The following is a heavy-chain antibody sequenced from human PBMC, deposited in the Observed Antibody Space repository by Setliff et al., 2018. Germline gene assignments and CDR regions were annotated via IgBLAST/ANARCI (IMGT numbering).Heavy chain of an antibody. J-gene: IGHJ4*02. CDR1: NYSINSNTYSY. CDR3: ASSSGFYYYDSSGYDY. V-gene: IGHV4-38-2*02. Sequence: SETLSLTCSVSNYSINSNTYSYWGWIRQPPGKGLEWIGSIYHSGSTYYNPSLKSRVTISVDTSKNQFSLKLSSVTAADTAVYYCASSSGFYYYDSSGYDYWGQGTLVTVSS. D-gene: IGHD3-22*01. CDR2: IYHSGST.